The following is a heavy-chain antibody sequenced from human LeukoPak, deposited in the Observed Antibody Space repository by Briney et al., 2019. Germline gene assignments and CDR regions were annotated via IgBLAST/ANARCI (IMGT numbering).Heavy chain of an antibody. Sequence: SVKVSCKASGGTFISYAISWVRQAPGQRLEWMGRIIPIFGTANYAQKFQGRVTITTDESTSTAYMELSSLRSEDTAVYYCARPRMVPAATEDFYFDYWGQGTLVTVSS. J-gene: IGHJ4*02. CDR1: GGTFISYA. CDR3: ARPRMVPAATEDFYFDY. D-gene: IGHD2-2*01. CDR2: IIPIFGTA. V-gene: IGHV1-69*05.